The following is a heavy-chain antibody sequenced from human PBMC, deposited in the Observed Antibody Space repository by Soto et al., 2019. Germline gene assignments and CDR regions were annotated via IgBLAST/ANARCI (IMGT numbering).Heavy chain of an antibody. J-gene: IGHJ3*01. CDR1: GFTFSYYW. Sequence: GGSLRLSCAASGFTFSYYWMHWVRQAPGKGLVWVSRIHSDGSSTTYADFVKGRFLISRDNARNTVDLQMNSVRVEDTAVYYCARGDRGAFDLWGQGTVVTVSS. CDR3: ARGDRGAFDL. V-gene: IGHV3-74*01. D-gene: IGHD1-26*01. CDR2: IHSDGSST.